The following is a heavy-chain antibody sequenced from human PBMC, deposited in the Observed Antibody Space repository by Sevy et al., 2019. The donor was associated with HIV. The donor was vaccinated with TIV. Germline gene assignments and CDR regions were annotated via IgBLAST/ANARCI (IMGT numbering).Heavy chain of an antibody. D-gene: IGHD5-18*01. CDR3: ARGGRPKYSYALDY. CDR1: GGSISSYY. CDR2: IYYSGST. V-gene: IGHV4-59*01. J-gene: IGHJ4*02. Sequence: SETLSLTCTVSGGSISSYYWSWIRQPPGKGLEWIGYIYYSGSTNYNPSLKSRVTISVDTSKNQFSLKLSSVTAADTAVYYCARGGRPKYSYALDYWGQGTLVTLSS.